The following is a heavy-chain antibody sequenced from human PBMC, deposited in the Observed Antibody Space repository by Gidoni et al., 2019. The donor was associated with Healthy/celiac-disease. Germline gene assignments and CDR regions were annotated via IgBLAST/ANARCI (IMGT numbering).Heavy chain of an antibody. CDR1: GFPVSSNY. Sequence: EVHLLELGGGLLQPGGSLRLSCAASGFPVSSNYMSWVRQAPGKGLKWVSVIYSGGSTYYADSVKGRFTISRDNSKNTLYLQMNSLRAEDTAVYYCARFRYSSSGPFDYWGQGTLVTVSS. CDR2: IYSGGST. V-gene: IGHV3-53*01. J-gene: IGHJ4*02. D-gene: IGHD6-13*01. CDR3: ARFRYSSSGPFDY.